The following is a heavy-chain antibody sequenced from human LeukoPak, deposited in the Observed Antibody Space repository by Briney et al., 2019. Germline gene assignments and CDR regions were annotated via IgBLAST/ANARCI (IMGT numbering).Heavy chain of an antibody. Sequence: SETLSLTCTVSGGSFSTYYWSWIRQPPGKGLEWIGYIYYSGSTDYNPSLKSRVTMSLDTSKNQFSLTLSSVTAADTAVYYCARVPDGIAADYWGQGTLVTVSS. CDR3: ARVPDGIAADY. V-gene: IGHV4-59*01. CDR1: GGSFSTYY. J-gene: IGHJ4*02. CDR2: IYYSGST. D-gene: IGHD6-13*01.